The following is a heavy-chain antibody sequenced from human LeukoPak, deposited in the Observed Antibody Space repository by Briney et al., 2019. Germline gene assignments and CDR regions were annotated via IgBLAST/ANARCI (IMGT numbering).Heavy chain of an antibody. J-gene: IGHJ4*02. CDR3: ASRKLGNDY. CDR2: IYHTGST. Sequence: SETLSLTCTISGGSVSDYYWSWIRQSPGKGLEWIGYIYHTGSTGYSPSLKSRVTISADTSQNQFSLKLSSVTAADTAVYYCASRKLGNDYWGQGTLVTVSS. CDR1: GGSVSDYY. V-gene: IGHV4-59*02. D-gene: IGHD7-27*01.